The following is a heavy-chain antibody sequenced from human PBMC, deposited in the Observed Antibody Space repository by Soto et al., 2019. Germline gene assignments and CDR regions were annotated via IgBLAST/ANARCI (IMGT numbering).Heavy chain of an antibody. Sequence: EVQLVESGGGLVQPGGSLRLSCAASGFTFSSYWMHWVRQAPGKGLVWVSRINSDGSSTSYADSVKGRFTISRDNAKNTLHLQMKSLRAEDTAVYYCARAIAAAGTGRGYYYYYGMDVWGQGTTVTVSS. J-gene: IGHJ6*02. D-gene: IGHD6-13*01. V-gene: IGHV3-74*01. CDR3: ARAIAAAGTGRGYYYYYGMDV. CDR1: GFTFSSYW. CDR2: INSDGSST.